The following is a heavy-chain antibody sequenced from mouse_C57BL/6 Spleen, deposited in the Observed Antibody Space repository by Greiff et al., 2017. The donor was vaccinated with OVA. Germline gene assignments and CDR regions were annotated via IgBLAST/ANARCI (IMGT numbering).Heavy chain of an antibody. CDR1: GYTFTSYW. V-gene: IGHV1-69*01. CDR3: ARQGRYGKGGWFAY. J-gene: IGHJ3*01. CDR2: LDPSDSYT. Sequence: QVQLQQPGAELVMPGASVKLSCKASGYTFTSYWMHWVKQRPGQGLEWIGELDPSDSYTNYNQKFKGKSTLTVDKSSSTAYMQLSSLTSEDSAVYDCARQGRYGKGGWFAYWGQGTLVTVSA. D-gene: IGHD2-10*02.